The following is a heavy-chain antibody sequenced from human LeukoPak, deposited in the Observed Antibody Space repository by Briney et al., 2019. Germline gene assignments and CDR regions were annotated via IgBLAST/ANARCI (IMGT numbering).Heavy chain of an antibody. CDR2: ISYDGSNK. J-gene: IGHJ3*02. Sequence: GGSLRLSCAASGFTFSSHAMHWVRQAPGKGLEWVAMISYDGSNKYYADSVKGRFTISRDNSKNTLYLQMNSLRAEDTAVYYCARGAYYFDSSGYSGAFDIWGQGTMVTVSS. V-gene: IGHV3-30*04. CDR1: GFTFSSHA. D-gene: IGHD3-22*01. CDR3: ARGAYYFDSSGYSGAFDI.